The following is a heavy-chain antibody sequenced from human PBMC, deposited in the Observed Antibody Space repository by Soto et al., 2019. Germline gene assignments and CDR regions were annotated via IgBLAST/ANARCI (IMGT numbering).Heavy chain of an antibody. Sequence: ASVKVSCKASGYTFTDYYIHWVRQAAGQGLEWMGWINPTSGDTNDAQKFQSRVTMTRDTSFSTAYMELSSLRSDDTALYYCAGDSFYDYWGQGTLVTVSS. J-gene: IGHJ4*02. CDR3: AGDSFYDY. V-gene: IGHV1-2*02. CDR2: INPTSGDT. CDR1: GYTFTDYY.